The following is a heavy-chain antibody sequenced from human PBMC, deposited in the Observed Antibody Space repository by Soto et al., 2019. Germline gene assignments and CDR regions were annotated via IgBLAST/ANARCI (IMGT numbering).Heavy chain of an antibody. J-gene: IGHJ3*02. V-gene: IGHV3-33*01. CDR3: ARGQIVVVITDDAFDI. CDR1: GFTFSSYG. D-gene: IGHD3-22*01. CDR2: IWYDGSNK. Sequence: QVQLVESGGGVVQPGRSLRLSCAACGFTFSSYGMHWVRQAPGKGLEWVGVIWYDGSNKYYADSVKGRFTISRDNSKNTLYLQMNSLRAEDTAVYYCARGQIVVVITDDAFDIWGQGTMVTVSS.